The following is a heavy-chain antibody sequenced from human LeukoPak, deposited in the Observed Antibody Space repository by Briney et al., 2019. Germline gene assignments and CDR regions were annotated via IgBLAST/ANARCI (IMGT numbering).Heavy chain of an antibody. CDR3: ALTPLDIAARRLDAFDI. V-gene: IGHV1-69*05. Sequence: GASVKVSCKASGGTFSSYAISWVRQAPGQGLEWMGGIIPIFGTANYALKFQGRVTITTDESTSTAYMELSSLRSEDTAVYYCALTPLDIAARRLDAFDIWAKGQWSPSLQ. D-gene: IGHD6-6*01. J-gene: IGHJ3*02. CDR2: IIPIFGTA. CDR1: GGTFSSYA.